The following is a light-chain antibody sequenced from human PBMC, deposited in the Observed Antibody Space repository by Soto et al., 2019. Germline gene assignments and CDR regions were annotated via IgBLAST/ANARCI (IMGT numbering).Light chain of an antibody. CDR1: TSDVGGYNY. CDR2: DVS. J-gene: IGLJ1*01. V-gene: IGLV2-11*01. Sequence: QSALTQPRSVSGSPGQSVTISCTGTTSDVGGYNYVSWYQQHPGKAPKLLIYDVSKRPSGVPDRFSGSKSGNAASLTISGLQAEDEADYYCCSYAGTYIFYLYGTGTKVTVL. CDR3: CSYAGTYIFYL.